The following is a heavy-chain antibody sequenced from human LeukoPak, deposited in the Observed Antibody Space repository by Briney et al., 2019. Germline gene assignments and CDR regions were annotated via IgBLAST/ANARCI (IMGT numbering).Heavy chain of an antibody. CDR2: IYYSGST. Sequence: SETLSLTCTVSGGSISSYYWSWIRQPPGKGLEWLGYIYYSGSTNYNPSLKSRVTISVDTSKNQFSLKLSSVTAADTAVYYCARGYYDFWSGYSYYFDYWGQGTLVTVSS. V-gene: IGHV4-59*01. CDR3: ARGYYDFWSGYSYYFDY. J-gene: IGHJ4*02. D-gene: IGHD3-3*01. CDR1: GGSISSYY.